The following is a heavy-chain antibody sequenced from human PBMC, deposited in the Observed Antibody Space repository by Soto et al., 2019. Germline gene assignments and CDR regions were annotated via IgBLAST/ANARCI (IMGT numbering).Heavy chain of an antibody. J-gene: IGHJ2*01. V-gene: IGHV3-64*01. Sequence: GGALRLSCAVSAFTFSGYGMVWVRQTPGKGLEYLSAIRSHGGGSKYAHSLKGRSLISIDNSKNTLWLQMGTLRADDMTLFYYASEGRQFYWYCDLWGSGSMGAVSS. CDR1: AFTFSGYG. CDR3: ASEGRQFYWYCDL. CDR2: IRSHGGGS.